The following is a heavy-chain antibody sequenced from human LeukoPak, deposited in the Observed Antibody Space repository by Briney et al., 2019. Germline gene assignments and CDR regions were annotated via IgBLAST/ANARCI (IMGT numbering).Heavy chain of an antibody. CDR1: GLTFSTYA. V-gene: IGHV3-23*01. J-gene: IGHJ4*02. Sequence: GSLSLSCAASGLTFSTYAMSWVRQARGKGLEWVSAISGSGGSTYYADSVKGRFTISRDNSKNTLYLQMNSLRAEDTAVYYCAKARNRQWLAHYYFDYWGQGTLVTVSS. CDR2: ISGSGGST. CDR3: AKARNRQWLAHYYFDY. D-gene: IGHD6-19*01.